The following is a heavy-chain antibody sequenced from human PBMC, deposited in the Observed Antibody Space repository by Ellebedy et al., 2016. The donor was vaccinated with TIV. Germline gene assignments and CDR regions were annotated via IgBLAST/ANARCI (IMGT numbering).Heavy chain of an antibody. CDR3: TNGGLSNSPRHYFDS. D-gene: IGHD5/OR15-5a*01. CDR1: GFTFSSYA. V-gene: IGHV3-23*01. J-gene: IGHJ4*02. Sequence: GESLKISCAASGFTFSSYAMRWVRQAPGTGLECVSTITDSGGRTFYADSVKGRFTISSDNSKNTLFLQMNSLRADDTALYYCTNGGLSNSPRHYFDSWGQGTLVTVSS. CDR2: ITDSGGRT.